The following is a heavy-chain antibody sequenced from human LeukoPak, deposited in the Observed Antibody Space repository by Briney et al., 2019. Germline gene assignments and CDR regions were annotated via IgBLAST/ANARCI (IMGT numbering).Heavy chain of an antibody. CDR1: GFTFSSYA. Sequence: PGGSLRLSCAASGFTFSSYAMSWVRQAPGKGLEWVAVISYDGSNKYYADSVKGRFTISRDNSKNTLYLQMNSLRAEDTAVYYCARDYDFWSGPIGVFDYWGQGTLVTVSS. J-gene: IGHJ4*02. CDR3: ARDYDFWSGPIGVFDY. CDR2: ISYDGSNK. V-gene: IGHV3-30-3*01. D-gene: IGHD3-3*01.